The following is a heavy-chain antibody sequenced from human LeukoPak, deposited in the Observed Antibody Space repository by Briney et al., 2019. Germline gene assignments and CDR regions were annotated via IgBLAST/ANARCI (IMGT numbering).Heavy chain of an antibody. CDR1: GFTFSSYS. CDR2: ISSSSSYI. Sequence: GGSLRLSCAASGFTFSSYSMNWVRQAPGKGLEWVSSISSSSSYIYYADSVKGRFTISRDNAKISLYLQMNSLRAEDTAVYYCARDRAYYDSSGYYPNWFDPWGQGTLVTVSS. V-gene: IGHV3-21*01. J-gene: IGHJ5*02. D-gene: IGHD3-22*01. CDR3: ARDRAYYDSSGYYPNWFDP.